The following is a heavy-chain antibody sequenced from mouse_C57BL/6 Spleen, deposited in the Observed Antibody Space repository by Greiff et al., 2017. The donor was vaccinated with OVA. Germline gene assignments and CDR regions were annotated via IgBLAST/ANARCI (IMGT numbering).Heavy chain of an antibody. CDR1: GFPFSSYA. D-gene: IGHD2-3*01. Sequence: EVKLMESGGGLVKPGGSLKLSCAASGFPFSSYAMSWVRQTPEKRLEWVATISDGGSYTYYPDNVKGRFTIYRDNAKNNLYRQMSHLKAEDTAMYYCARDRGYYRDFDYWGQGTTLTVSS. J-gene: IGHJ2*01. V-gene: IGHV5-4*01. CDR3: ARDRGYYRDFDY. CDR2: ISDGGSYT.